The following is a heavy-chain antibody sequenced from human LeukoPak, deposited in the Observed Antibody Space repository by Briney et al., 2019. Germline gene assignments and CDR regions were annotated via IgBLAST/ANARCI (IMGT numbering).Heavy chain of an antibody. Sequence: ASVKVSCKASGYTFTSYGISWVRQAPGQGLEWMGWISAYNGNTNYAQKLQGRVTMTTDTSTSTAYMELRSLRSDDTAVYYCASCHYDSSGYYWAPALWNWGQGTLVTVSS. CDR1: GYTFTSYG. D-gene: IGHD3-22*01. CDR2: ISAYNGNT. CDR3: ASCHYDSSGYYWAPALWN. J-gene: IGHJ4*02. V-gene: IGHV1-18*01.